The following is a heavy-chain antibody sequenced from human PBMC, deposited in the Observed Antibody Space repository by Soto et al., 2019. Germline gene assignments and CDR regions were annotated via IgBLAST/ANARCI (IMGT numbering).Heavy chain of an antibody. V-gene: IGHV1-3*01. J-gene: IGHJ4*02. CDR3: ARFYGAGKVFDY. Sequence: GASVKVSCKASGYTFTSYAMHWVGQAPGQRLEWMGWINAGNGNTKYSQKFQGRVTITRDTSASTAYMELSSLRSEDTAVYYCARFYGAGKVFDYWGQGTLVTVSS. CDR2: INAGNGNT. D-gene: IGHD3-16*01. CDR1: GYTFTSYA.